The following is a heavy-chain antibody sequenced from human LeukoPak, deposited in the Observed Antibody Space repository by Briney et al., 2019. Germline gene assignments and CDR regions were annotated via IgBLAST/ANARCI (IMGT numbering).Heavy chain of an antibody. CDR3: ARVYFGFASYYMDV. CDR2: IYTSGST. CDR1: GGSISSGSYY. V-gene: IGHV4-61*02. Sequence: PSETLSLTCTVSGGSISSGSYYWSWIRQPAGKGLEWIGRIYTSGSTNYNPSLKSRVTISVDTSKNQFSLKLSSVTAADTAVYYCARVYFGFASYYMDVWGKGTTVTVSS. D-gene: IGHD3-10*01. J-gene: IGHJ6*03.